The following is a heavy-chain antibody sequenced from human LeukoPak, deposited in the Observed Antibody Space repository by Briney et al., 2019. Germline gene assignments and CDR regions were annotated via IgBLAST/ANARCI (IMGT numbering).Heavy chain of an antibody. J-gene: IGHJ5*02. CDR1: GFTYRDYY. CDR2: IRSTGSST. CDR3: ARVYYASWSGQPLSQHWLDP. D-gene: IGHD3-3*01. V-gene: IGHV3-11*04. Sequence: GSLRLSCTASGFTYRDYYVTWIRQAAGKGLEWVSYIRSTGSSTAYADSVKGRFAISRDNAKNSLYPQMNGLRVEDTAVYYCARVYYASWSGQPLSQHWLDPWGQGTLVTVSS.